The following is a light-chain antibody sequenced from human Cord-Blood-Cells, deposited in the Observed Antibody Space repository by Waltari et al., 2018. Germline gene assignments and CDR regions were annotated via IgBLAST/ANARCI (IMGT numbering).Light chain of an antibody. V-gene: IGLV5-45*02. J-gene: IGLJ3*02. CDR3: MIWHSSAWV. Sequence: LSASPGASASLTCTLRSGINVGTYRIYWYQQKPGSPPQYLLRYKSDSDKQQGSGVPSRFSGSKDASANAWILLISGLQSEDEADYYCMIWHSSAWVFGGVTKLTVL. CDR1: SGINVGTYR. CDR2: YKSDSDK.